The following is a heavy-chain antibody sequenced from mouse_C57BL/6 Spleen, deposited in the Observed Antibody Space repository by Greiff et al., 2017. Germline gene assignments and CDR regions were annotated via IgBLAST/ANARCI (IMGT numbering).Heavy chain of an antibody. Sequence: QVQLQQPGAELVMPGASVKLSCKASGYTFTSYWMHWVKQRPGQGLEWIGEIDPSDSYTNYNQKFKGKSTLTVDKSSSTAYMQLSSLTSEDSAVYYCAGEDYGGKMDYWGQGTSVTVSS. CDR2: IDPSDSYT. J-gene: IGHJ4*01. CDR3: AGEDYGGKMDY. V-gene: IGHV1-69*01. D-gene: IGHD2-4*01. CDR1: GYTFTSYW.